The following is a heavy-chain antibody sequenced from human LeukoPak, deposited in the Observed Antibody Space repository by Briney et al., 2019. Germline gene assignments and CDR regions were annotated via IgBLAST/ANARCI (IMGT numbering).Heavy chain of an antibody. D-gene: IGHD2-15*01. CDR3: AKDGGSDPDSFDI. J-gene: IGHJ3*02. CDR1: GFTFSSYG. CDR2: ISGSGGST. V-gene: IGHV3-23*01. Sequence: GGSLRLSCAASGFTFSSYGMSWVRQAPGKGLEWVSAISGSGGSTYYADSVKGRFTISRDNTKNSLYLQMNSLRAEDTAVYYCAKDGGSDPDSFDIWGQGTMVTVSS.